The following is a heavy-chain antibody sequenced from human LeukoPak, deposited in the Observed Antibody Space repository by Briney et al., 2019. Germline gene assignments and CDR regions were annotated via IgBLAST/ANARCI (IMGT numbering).Heavy chain of an antibody. V-gene: IGHV3-30*03. CDR2: ISYDGSNK. D-gene: IGHD5-12*01. J-gene: IGHJ4*02. Sequence: PGGSLRLSCAASGFTFSSYGMHWVRQAPGKGLEWVAVISYDGSNKYYADSVKGRFTISRDNSKNTLYLQMNSLRSDDTAVYYCARQYSGYDYPTASFDYWGQGTLVTVSS. CDR1: GFTFSSYG. CDR3: ARQYSGYDYPTASFDY.